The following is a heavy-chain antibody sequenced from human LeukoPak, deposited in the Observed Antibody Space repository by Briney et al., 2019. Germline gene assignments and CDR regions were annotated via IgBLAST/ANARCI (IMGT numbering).Heavy chain of an antibody. V-gene: IGHV3-30*18. Sequence: QPGRSLRLSCAASGFTFSSYGMHWVRQAPGTGLEWVALISYDGSNKYYADSVKGRFTISRDNSKNTLYLQMNSLRAEDTAVYYCAKDSGYSSSWYAFDIWGQGTMVTVSS. D-gene: IGHD6-13*01. J-gene: IGHJ3*02. CDR3: AKDSGYSSSWYAFDI. CDR2: ISYDGSNK. CDR1: GFTFSSYG.